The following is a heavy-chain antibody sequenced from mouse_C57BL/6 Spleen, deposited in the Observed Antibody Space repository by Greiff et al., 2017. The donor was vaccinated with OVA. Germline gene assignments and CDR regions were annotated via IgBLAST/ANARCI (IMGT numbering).Heavy chain of an antibody. CDR2: IDPGDGDT. Sequence: DVKLQESGAELVRPGASVKLSCTASGFNIKDYYMHWVKQRPEQGLEWIGRIDPGDGDTDYAPKFQGKATLTADTSSNTAYLPLSSLTSEDTAVYYCTSGTGYYFDYWGQGTTLTVSS. D-gene: IGHD4-1*01. CDR1: GFNIKDYY. V-gene: IGHV14-1*01. CDR3: TSGTGYYFDY. J-gene: IGHJ2*01.